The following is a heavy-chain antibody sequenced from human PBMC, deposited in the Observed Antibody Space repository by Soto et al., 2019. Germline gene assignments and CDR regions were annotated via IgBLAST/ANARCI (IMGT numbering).Heavy chain of an antibody. CDR3: AHPRMIEGYCGGDCYPHGAFDI. CDR1: GFSLSTSGVG. V-gene: IGHV2-5*02. D-gene: IGHD2-21*02. J-gene: IGHJ3*02. Sequence: QITLKESGPTLVKPTQTLTLTCTFSGFSLSTSGVGVGWIRQPPGKALEWLALIYWDDDKRYSPSLKSRLTITKDTSKNQVVLTMTNMDPVDRATYYCAHPRMIEGYCGGDCYPHGAFDIWGQGTMVTVSS. CDR2: IYWDDDK.